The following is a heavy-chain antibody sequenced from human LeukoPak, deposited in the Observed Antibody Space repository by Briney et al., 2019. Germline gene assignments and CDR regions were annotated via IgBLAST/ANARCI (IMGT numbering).Heavy chain of an antibody. CDR2: ISLSGLT. J-gene: IGHJ4*02. V-gene: IGHV4-4*02. D-gene: IGHD1-26*01. CDR1: GGSISSTNW. Sequence: SGTLSLTCGVSGGSISSTNWWSWVRPPPGQGLEWIGEISLSGLTNYNPSLKSRVTMSLDKSKNHLSLNLTSVTAADTAVYYCSRESGAFSPFGYWGQGTLVTVSS. CDR3: SRESGAFSPFGY.